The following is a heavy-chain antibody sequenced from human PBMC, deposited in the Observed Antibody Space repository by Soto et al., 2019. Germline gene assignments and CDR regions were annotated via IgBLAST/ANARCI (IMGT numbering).Heavy chain of an antibody. J-gene: IGHJ6*03. V-gene: IGHV4-31*03. CDR1: GGSISSGGYY. CDR2: IYYSGST. D-gene: IGHD3-3*01. Sequence: SETLSLTCTVSGGSISSGGYYWSWIRQHPGKGLEWIGYIYYSGSTYYNPSLKSRVTISADTSKNQFSLKLSSVTAADTAVYYCARVFLESPPYYYYYMDVWGKGTTVTVS. CDR3: ARVFLESPPYYYYYMDV.